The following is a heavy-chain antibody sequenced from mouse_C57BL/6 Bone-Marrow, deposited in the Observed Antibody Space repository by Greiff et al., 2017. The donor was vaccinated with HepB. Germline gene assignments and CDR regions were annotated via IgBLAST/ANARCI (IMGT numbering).Heavy chain of an antibody. D-gene: IGHD1-1*01. V-gene: IGHV1-81*01. J-gene: IGHJ4*01. CDR3: ARGVYYGYAMDY. CDR2: IYPRSGNT. CDR1: DYTFTSYG. Sequence: QVQLQQSGAELARPGASVKLSCKASDYTFTSYGISWVKQRTGQGLEWIGEIYPRSGNTYYNEKFKGKATLTADKSSSTAYMELRSLTSEDSAVYFCARGVYYGYAMDYWGQGTSVTVSS.